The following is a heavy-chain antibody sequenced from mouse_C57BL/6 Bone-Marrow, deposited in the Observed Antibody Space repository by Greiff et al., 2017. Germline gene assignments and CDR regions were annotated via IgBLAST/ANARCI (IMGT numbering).Heavy chain of an antibody. CDR1: GYSITNGNHW. D-gene: IGHD2-4*01. CDR2: ISSSGST. J-gene: IGHJ1*03. Sequence: DVQLQESGPALVKPSQTVSLTCTVTGYSITNGNHWWNWIRQVSGSKLEWIGYISSSGSTDSNPSLKSRISITRDTSKNQLFLQLNSVTTEDIATYYCASAYYDDDDWYFDVWGTGTTVTVSS. CDR3: ASAYYDDDDWYFDV. V-gene: IGHV3-4*01.